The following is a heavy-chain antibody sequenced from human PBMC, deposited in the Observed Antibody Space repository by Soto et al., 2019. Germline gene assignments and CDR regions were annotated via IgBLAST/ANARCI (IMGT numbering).Heavy chain of an antibody. CDR1: GYSFTSYW. CDR3: ARRLDTAMHKHNYYYYYGLDV. V-gene: IGHV5-10-1*01. D-gene: IGHD5-18*01. J-gene: IGHJ6*02. CDR2: IDPSDSYT. Sequence: GESLKISCKGSGYSFTSYWISWVRQMPGKGLEWMGRIDPSDSYTNYSPSFKGHVTISADKSISTAYLQWSSLKASDTAMYYCARRLDTAMHKHNYYYYYGLDVWGQGTTVTVSS.